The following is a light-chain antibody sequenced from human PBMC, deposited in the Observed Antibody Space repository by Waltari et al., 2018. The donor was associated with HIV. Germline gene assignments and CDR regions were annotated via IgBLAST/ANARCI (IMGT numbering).Light chain of an antibody. CDR3: GTWDTSLSAWV. CDR2: DNN. Sequence: QSVLTQPPSVSAAPRQRVTISCSGSSSNIGSNSVSWYQQVPGSAPKLLIYDNNKRPSGIPDRFSGSKSGTSATLGITGLQTGDEADYYCGTWDTSLSAWVFGGGTKLTVL. CDR1: SSNIGSNS. V-gene: IGLV1-51*01. J-gene: IGLJ3*02.